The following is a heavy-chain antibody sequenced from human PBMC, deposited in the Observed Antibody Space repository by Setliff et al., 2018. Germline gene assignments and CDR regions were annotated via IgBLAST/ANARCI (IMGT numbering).Heavy chain of an antibody. CDR1: GGSISSGGYY. Sequence: PSETLSLTCTVSGGSISSGGYYWSWIRQHPGKGLEWIGYIYYSGSTYYNPSLKSRVTISVDTSKNQFSLKLSSVTAADTAVYYCARDATGYSSSWPYYYYYYMDVWGKGTTVTVSS. V-gene: IGHV4-31*03. J-gene: IGHJ6*03. CDR3: ARDATGYSSSWPYYYYYYMDV. CDR2: IYYSGST. D-gene: IGHD6-13*01.